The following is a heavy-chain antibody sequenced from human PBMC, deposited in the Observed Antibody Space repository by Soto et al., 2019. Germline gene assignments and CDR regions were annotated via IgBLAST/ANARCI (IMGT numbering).Heavy chain of an antibody. J-gene: IGHJ1*01. CDR3: ARVNTSTVTTFQH. CDR2: MNPKSGNT. V-gene: IGHV1-8*01. Sequence: QVQLVQSGAEGKKPGASLKVSGKAPGYTFTSYDINWVRQATGQGLEWMGWMNPKSGNTGYAQKFQGRVTMTRNTSISTAYMELSSLRSEDTAVYYCARVNTSTVTTFQHWGQGTLVTVSS. D-gene: IGHD4-17*01. CDR1: GYTFTSYD.